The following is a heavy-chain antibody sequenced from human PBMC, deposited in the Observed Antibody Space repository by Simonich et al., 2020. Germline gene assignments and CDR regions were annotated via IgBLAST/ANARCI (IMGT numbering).Heavy chain of an antibody. CDR1: GGSFSVYY. J-gene: IGHJ3*02. CDR2: INHSGNT. V-gene: IGHV4-34*01. Sequence: QVQLQQWGAGLLKPSETLSLTCAVYGGSFSVYYWGWIRQPPGKGLEWIGEINHSGNTNDNPSLKSRITISVDTSKNQFSLKLSSVTAADTAVYYCARGKGWKNAFDIWGQGTMVTVSS. CDR3: ARGKGWKNAFDI. D-gene: IGHD1-1*01.